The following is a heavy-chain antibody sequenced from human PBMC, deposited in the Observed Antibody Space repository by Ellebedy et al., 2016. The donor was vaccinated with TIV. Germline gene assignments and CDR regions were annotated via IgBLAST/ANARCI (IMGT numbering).Heavy chain of an antibody. V-gene: IGHV4-59*08. CDR1: GGSMSSYY. J-gene: IGHJ4*02. CDR2: VYYRGST. CDR3: ARLYLGGY. D-gene: IGHD3-16*01. Sequence: MPSETLSLTCTVSGGSMSSYYWSWFRQPPGKGLEWIGYVYYRGSTNYNPSLKSRVTISVDTSKNQFSLKLSSVTAADTAIYYCARLYLGGYWGQGTLVTVSS.